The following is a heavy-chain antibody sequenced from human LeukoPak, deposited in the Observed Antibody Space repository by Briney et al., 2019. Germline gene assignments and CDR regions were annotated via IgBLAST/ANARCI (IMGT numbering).Heavy chain of an antibody. CDR3: TRPHDYGDFDYYYYMDV. V-gene: IGHV3-73*01. CDR2: IRSKANSYAT. D-gene: IGHD4-17*01. Sequence: PGGSLRLSCAASGFTFSGSAMHWVRQASGKGLEWVGRIRSKANSYATAYAASVKGRFTISRDDSKNTAYLQMNSLKTEDTAVYYCTRPHDYGDFDYYYYMDVWGKGTTVTVSS. CDR1: GFTFSGSA. J-gene: IGHJ6*03.